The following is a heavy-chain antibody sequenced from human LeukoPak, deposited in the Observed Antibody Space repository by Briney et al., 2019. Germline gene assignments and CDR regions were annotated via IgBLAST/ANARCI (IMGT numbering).Heavy chain of an antibody. CDR3: ASYCSSTSCYGGDYYYGMDV. D-gene: IGHD2-2*01. V-gene: IGHV1-69*13. CDR2: IIPIFGTA. Sequence: SVKVSCKASGGTFSSYAISWVRQAPGQGLEWMGGIIPIFGTANYAQKFQGRVTITADESTSTAYMELSSLRSEDTAVYYCASYCSSTSCYGGDYYYGMDVWGQGTTVTVSS. CDR1: GGTFSSYA. J-gene: IGHJ6*02.